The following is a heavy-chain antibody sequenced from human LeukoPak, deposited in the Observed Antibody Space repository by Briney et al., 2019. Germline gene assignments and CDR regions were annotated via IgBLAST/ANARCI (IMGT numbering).Heavy chain of an antibody. D-gene: IGHD1-7*01. Sequence: GGSLRLSCAASGFIFSNYGMHWVRQAPGKGLEWVAVIWYDGSNKYHADSVKGRFTISRDNSKNTLYLQMNGLRVEDTAVYYCARAGAGTFDIDYWGQGTLVTVSS. J-gene: IGHJ4*02. CDR1: GFIFSNYG. CDR3: ARAGAGTFDIDY. CDR2: IWYDGSNK. V-gene: IGHV3-33*01.